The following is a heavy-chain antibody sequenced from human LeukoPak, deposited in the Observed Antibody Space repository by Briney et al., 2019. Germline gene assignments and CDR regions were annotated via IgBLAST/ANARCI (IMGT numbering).Heavy chain of an antibody. V-gene: IGHV3-30*03. D-gene: IGHD2-2*01. CDR3: AACSRGTRSYAGSDY. J-gene: IGHJ4*02. CDR2: ISCDGSNK. CDR1: GFTFRSYG. Sequence: PGGSLRLSCAASGFTFRSYGMHWVRQAPGKGLEWVAFISCDGSNKYYADSVKGRFTISRDNAKDTLDLQMNSLRAEDTAVYFCAACSRGTRSYAGSDYSGPGDLGSASS.